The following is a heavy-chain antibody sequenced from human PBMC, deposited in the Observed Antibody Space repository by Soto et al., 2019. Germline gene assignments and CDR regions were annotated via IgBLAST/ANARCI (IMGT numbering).Heavy chain of an antibody. CDR2: IYHSGST. Sequence: SETLSLTCAVPGGSISSSNWWSWVRQPPRKGLEWIGEIYHSGSTNYSPSLKSRVTISVDKSKNQFSLKLSSVTAADTAVYYCARDRYDFWSGLSPAYYYYGMDVWGQGTTVTV. J-gene: IGHJ6*02. CDR3: ARDRYDFWSGLSPAYYYYGMDV. D-gene: IGHD3-3*01. CDR1: GGSISSSNW. V-gene: IGHV4-4*02.